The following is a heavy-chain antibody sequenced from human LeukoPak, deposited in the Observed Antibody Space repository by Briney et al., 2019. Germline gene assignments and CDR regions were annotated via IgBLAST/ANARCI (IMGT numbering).Heavy chain of an antibody. J-gene: IGHJ4*02. D-gene: IGHD4-23*01. CDR1: GYNFRDQE. V-gene: IGHV1-8*01. Sequence: ASVKVSCKASGYNFRDQEINWVRQASGQGLEWVGWIHPNSGKTGYALKFQGRVSMTRTTSISTTYMELTSLTSEDTAVYYCARGRYGGNRFFDNWGQGTQLIVSS. CDR2: IHPNSGKT. CDR3: ARGRYGGNRFFDN.